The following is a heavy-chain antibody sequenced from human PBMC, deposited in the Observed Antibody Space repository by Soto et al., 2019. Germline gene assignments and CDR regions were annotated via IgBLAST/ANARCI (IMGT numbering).Heavy chain of an antibody. CDR2: ISHTDRLT. CDR3: ARDTGRASADL. CDR1: GFTFSYYE. J-gene: IGHJ5*02. Sequence: EVQLAESGGDLVQPGGSLRLSCVGSGFTFSYYEMNWVRQAPGKGLERVAFISHTDRLTHYPNSVKGRFTISRDNAQKSLCLEMTSLRVEDTGVYYCARDTGRASADLWGQGTLVTVSS. D-gene: IGHD6-13*01. V-gene: IGHV3-48*03.